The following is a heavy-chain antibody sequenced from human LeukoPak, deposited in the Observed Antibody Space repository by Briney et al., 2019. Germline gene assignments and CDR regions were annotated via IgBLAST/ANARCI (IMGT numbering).Heavy chain of an antibody. J-gene: IGHJ3*02. CDR1: GGSSDYY. V-gene: IGHV4-39*01. Sequence: PSETLSLTCTVSGGSSDYYWGWIRQSPGRGLECIGSVYYGGSTYYNPSLRSRVTISVDTSKNQFSLKLNSVTAADTAVYYCASITMNAFDMWGQGTMVTVSS. CDR2: VYYGGST. D-gene: IGHD3-22*01. CDR3: ASITMNAFDM.